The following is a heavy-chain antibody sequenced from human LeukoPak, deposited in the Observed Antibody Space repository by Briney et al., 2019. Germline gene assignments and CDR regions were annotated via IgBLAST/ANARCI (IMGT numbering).Heavy chain of an antibody. CDR3: ARGVASADRGFRRYYYMDV. CDR1: GFTFISHT. Sequence: GESLRLSCAASGFTFISHTMRWIRQAPGKGREGVSYISSSGSTIYYADSVKGRFTISRDNAKNSLYLQMNSLRAEDTAVYYCARGVASADRGFRRYYYMDVWGKGTTVTVSS. J-gene: IGHJ6*03. D-gene: IGHD6-13*01. CDR2: ISSSGSTI. V-gene: IGHV3-11*04.